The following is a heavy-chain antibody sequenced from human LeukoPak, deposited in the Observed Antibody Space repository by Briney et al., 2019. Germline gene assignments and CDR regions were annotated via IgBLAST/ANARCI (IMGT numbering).Heavy chain of an antibody. J-gene: IGHJ5*02. CDR2: INPNSGGT. V-gene: IGHV1-2*02. Sequence: ASVKVSCKTSGYTFTGYYMHWVRQAPGQGLEWMGWINPNSGGTNYAQKFQGRVTMTRDTSISTVYMQLTSLRSEDTAVYYCARDQAARRNWNDGGDGFDPWGQGTLVTVSS. CDR3: ARDQAARRNWNDGGDGFDP. CDR1: GYTFTGYY. D-gene: IGHD1-1*01.